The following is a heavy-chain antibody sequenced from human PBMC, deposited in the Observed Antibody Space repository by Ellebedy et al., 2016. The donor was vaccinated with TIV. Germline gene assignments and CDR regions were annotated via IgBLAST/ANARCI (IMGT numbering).Heavy chain of an antibody. CDR2: ISGSGGST. CDR3: AKGELLWFGELSY. J-gene: IGHJ4*02. Sequence: GGSLRLSXAASGFTFSSYAMSWVRQAPGKGLEWVSAISGSGGSTYYADSVKGRFTISRDNSKNTLYLQMNSLRAEGTAVYYCAKGELLWFGELSYWGQGTLVTVSS. V-gene: IGHV3-23*01. CDR1: GFTFSSYA. D-gene: IGHD3-10*01.